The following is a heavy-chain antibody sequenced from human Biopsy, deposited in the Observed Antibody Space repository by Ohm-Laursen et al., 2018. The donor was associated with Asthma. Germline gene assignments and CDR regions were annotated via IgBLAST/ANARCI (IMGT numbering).Heavy chain of an antibody. V-gene: IGHV1-58*01. Sequence: SVKVSCNASGVALSGYTFEWVRQARGLGLEWIVWNVFASGATNYAQNFQDRLTVTRDMTASSVSMELRGLSSTDTAVYYCAAWRTSLQGESLIWGQGTLVSVSS. D-gene: IGHD2/OR15-2a*01. CDR1: GVALSGYT. CDR2: NVFASGAT. CDR3: AAWRTSLQGESLI. J-gene: IGHJ4*01.